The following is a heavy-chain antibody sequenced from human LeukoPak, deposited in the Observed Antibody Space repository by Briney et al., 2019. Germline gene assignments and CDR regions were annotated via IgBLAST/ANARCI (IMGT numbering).Heavy chain of an antibody. J-gene: IGHJ4*02. V-gene: IGHV3-7*01. Sequence: GGSLRLSCAASGFTFSSYWMSWVRQAPGKGLEWVANIKQDGSEKYYVDSVKGRFTISRDNSKNTLYLQMGSLRAEDMAVYYCARDAIAPKGGFDYWGQGTLVTVSS. CDR2: IKQDGSEK. D-gene: IGHD6-13*01. CDR1: GFTFSSYW. CDR3: ARDAIAPKGGFDY.